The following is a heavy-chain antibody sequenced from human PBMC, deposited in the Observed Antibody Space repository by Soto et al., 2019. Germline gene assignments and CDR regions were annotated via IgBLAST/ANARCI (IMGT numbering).Heavy chain of an antibody. Sequence: SETLSLTCTVSGASMDSYHWSWIRQPAGKGLERIGHIHSSGSTNYNPSLKSRVTMSVDTSKNQFSLRLMSLTAADTAVYYCARDQGVAAAGITWFDPWGQGSLVTVSS. CDR2: IHSSGST. J-gene: IGHJ5*02. CDR1: GASMDSYH. V-gene: IGHV4-4*07. D-gene: IGHD6-13*01. CDR3: ARDQGVAAAGITWFDP.